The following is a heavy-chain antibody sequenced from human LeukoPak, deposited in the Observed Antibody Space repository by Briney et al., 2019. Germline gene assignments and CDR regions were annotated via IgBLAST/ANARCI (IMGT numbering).Heavy chain of an antibody. Sequence: RGSLRLSCAASGFTFSSYSMNWVRQAPGKGLEWVSYISSSSSTIYYADSVKGRFTISRDNAKNSLYLQMNSVRAEDTAVYYCARGEKAAAGIGGQGTLVTVSS. J-gene: IGHJ4*02. CDR1: GFTFSSYS. V-gene: IGHV3-48*01. D-gene: IGHD6-13*01. CDR3: ARGEKAAAGI. CDR2: ISSSSSTI.